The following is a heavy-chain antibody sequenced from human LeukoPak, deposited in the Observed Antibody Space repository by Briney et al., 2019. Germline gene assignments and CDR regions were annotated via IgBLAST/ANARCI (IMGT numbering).Heavy chain of an antibody. V-gene: IGHV1-2*02. J-gene: IGHJ4*02. CDR3: ARDQGYYYDSSGYFDY. CDR1: GYTFTGYY. D-gene: IGHD3-22*01. Sequence: GASVKVPCKASGYTFTGYYMHWVRQAPGQGLEWMGWINPNSGGTNYAQKFQGRVTMTRDTSISTAYMELSRLRSDDTAVYYCARDQGYYYDSSGYFDYWGQGTLVTVSS. CDR2: INPNSGGT.